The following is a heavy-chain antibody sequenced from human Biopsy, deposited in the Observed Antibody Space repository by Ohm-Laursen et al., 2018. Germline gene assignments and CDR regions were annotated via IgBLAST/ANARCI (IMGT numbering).Heavy chain of an antibody. D-gene: IGHD3-10*01. CDR3: ATELLPPGVGGPWLES. CDR1: GFPVSDYC. CDR2: INSSGSTK. V-gene: IGHV3-11*04. J-gene: IGHJ5*01. Sequence: SLRLSCAASGFPVSDYCMSWIRQAPGRGLEWVSDINSSGSTKYHAESVKGRFTISRDNAMNSLYLQMNSLRAADTAKYYCATELLPPGVGGPWLESWGQGISVTVSS.